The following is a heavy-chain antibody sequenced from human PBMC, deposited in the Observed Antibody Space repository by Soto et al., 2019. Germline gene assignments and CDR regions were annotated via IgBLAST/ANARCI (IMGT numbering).Heavy chain of an antibody. CDR2: ISGSGDRT. Sequence: GTLRLSWAVSELSFSSYGMTWVRQAPGKGLEWVSGISGSGDRTFYAESVRGRFTISRDNSRNTVYLQMNRLRGYDAAVYYCAKGPYATNPTSFQYYGMDVWGQGTTVTVSS. J-gene: IGHJ6*02. V-gene: IGHV3-23*01. D-gene: IGHD2-2*01. CDR3: AKGPYATNPTSFQYYGMDV. CDR1: ELSFSSYG.